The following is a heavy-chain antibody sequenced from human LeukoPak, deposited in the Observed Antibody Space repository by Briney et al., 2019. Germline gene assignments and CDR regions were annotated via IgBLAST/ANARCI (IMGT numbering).Heavy chain of an antibody. Sequence: GGSLRLSCAASGFTLSSYAMTWVRQAPGKGLEWVSAIRVIDGSTNYADSVKGRFTISRDNSKNTLYLQMNSLRAEDTAVYYCALTLYCSTTSCHRGGWYFDLWGRGTLVTVSS. D-gene: IGHD2-2*02. J-gene: IGHJ2*01. CDR1: GFTLSSYA. V-gene: IGHV3-23*01. CDR3: ALTLYCSTTSCHRGGWYFDL. CDR2: IRVIDGST.